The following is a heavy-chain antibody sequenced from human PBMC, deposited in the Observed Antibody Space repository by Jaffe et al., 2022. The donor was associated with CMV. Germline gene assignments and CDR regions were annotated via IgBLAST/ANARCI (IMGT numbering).Heavy chain of an antibody. Sequence: QLQLQESGPGLVKPSETLSLTCTVSGGSISSSSYYWGWIRQPPGKGLEWIGSIYYSGSTYYNPSLKSRVTISVDTSKNQFSLKLSSVTAADTAVYYCVRRGLLSKHFQHWGRGTLVTVSS. D-gene: IGHD1-26*01. CDR2: IYYSGST. CDR3: VRRGLLSKHFQH. V-gene: IGHV4-39*01. J-gene: IGHJ1*01. CDR1: GGSISSSSYY.